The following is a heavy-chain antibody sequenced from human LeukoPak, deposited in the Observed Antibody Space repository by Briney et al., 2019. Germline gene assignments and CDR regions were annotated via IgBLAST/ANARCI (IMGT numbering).Heavy chain of an antibody. CDR2: ISGSGGST. J-gene: IGHJ6*02. D-gene: IGHD3-10*01. CDR1: GFXFSSYG. CDR3: AISTPIKGYYNGMDV. V-gene: IGHV3-23*01. Sequence: PGGSLRLSCAASGFXFSSYGISWVRQAPGKGLEWVSAISGSGGSTYYADSVKGRFTISRDNSKNTLYLQMNSVRVEETAVYYCAISTPIKGYYNGMDVWGQGTTVTVSS.